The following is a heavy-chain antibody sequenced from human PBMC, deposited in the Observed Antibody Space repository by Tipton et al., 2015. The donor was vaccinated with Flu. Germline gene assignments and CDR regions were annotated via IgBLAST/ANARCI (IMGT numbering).Heavy chain of an antibody. CDR2: IRYDGSST. D-gene: IGHD4-17*01. CDR3: AKDAGDYGDYVGWFDP. V-gene: IGHV3-30*02. CDR1: GITFRTYG. Sequence: SLRLSCAASGITFRTYGMHWVRQAPGKGLEWVTFIRYDGSSTYYADSVKGRFTISRDNSKNTVYLQMNSLRAEDTAVYYCAKDAGDYGDYVGWFDPWGQGTLVAVSS. J-gene: IGHJ5*02.